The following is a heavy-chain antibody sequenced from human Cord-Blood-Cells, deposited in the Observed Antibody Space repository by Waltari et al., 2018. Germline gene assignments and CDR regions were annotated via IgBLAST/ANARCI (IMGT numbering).Heavy chain of an antibody. J-gene: IGHJ2*01. D-gene: IGHD6-6*01. CDR3: ARVPLAARQSEYWYFDL. V-gene: IGHV1-3*01. Sequence: QVQLVQSGAEVKKPGASVKVSCKASGYTFTSYAMHWVRQAPGQRLEWMGWINAGNGNTKYSQKFQGRVTITRDTSASTAYMERSSLRSEDTAVYYCARVPLAARQSEYWYFDLWGRGTLVTVSS. CDR1: GYTFTSYA. CDR2: INAGNGNT.